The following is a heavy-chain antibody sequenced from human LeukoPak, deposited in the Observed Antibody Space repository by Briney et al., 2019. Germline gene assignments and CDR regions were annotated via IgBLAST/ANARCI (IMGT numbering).Heavy chain of an antibody. D-gene: IGHD3-3*01. CDR2: IRSKTYRGTT. V-gene: IGHV3-49*04. Sequence: GRSLRLSCAASGFTFGDYFMSWVRPAPGKGLEWVGFIRSKTYRGTTEYAASVKGRFSISRGDSKSIAYLQMNSLTTEDTGVYYCSRAWGTSGNYSGYWGQGTLVTVSS. J-gene: IGHJ4*02. CDR3: SRAWGTSGNYSGY. CDR1: GFTFGDYF.